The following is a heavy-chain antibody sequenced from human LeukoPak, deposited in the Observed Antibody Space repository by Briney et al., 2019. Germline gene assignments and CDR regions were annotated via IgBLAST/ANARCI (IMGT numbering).Heavy chain of an antibody. CDR1: GFTFINVW. CDR3: TTHRIAVAGTAGH. V-gene: IGHV3-15*01. D-gene: IGHD6-19*01. CDR2: IKRKIDGGTT. J-gene: IGHJ4*02. Sequence: GSLRLSCAASGFTFINVWMTWVRQAPGKGLEWVGRIKRKIDGGTTEYAAPVKGRFTISRDDSKNTLYLQMNSLKTEDTAVYYCTTHRIAVAGTAGHWGQGTLVTVSS.